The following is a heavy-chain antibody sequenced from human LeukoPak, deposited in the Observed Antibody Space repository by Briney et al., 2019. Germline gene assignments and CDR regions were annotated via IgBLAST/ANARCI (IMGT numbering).Heavy chain of an antibody. D-gene: IGHD3-22*01. Sequence: SXXLSCAASGFTFSSYAMSWVRQAPGKGLEWVSAISGSGGSTYYADSVKGRFTISRDNSKNTLYLQMNSLRAEDTAVYYCAKDAYYDGGNWFDPWGQGTLVTVSS. V-gene: IGHV3-23*01. J-gene: IGHJ5*02. CDR1: GFTFSSYA. CDR3: AKDAYYDGGNWFDP. CDR2: ISGSGGST.